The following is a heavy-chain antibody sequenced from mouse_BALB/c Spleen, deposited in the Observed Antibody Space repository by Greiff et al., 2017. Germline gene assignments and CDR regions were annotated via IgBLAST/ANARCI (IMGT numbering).Heavy chain of an antibody. D-gene: IGHD1-2*01. Sequence: VQLQQSGAELVKPGASVKLSCTASGFNIKDTYMHWVKQRPEQGLEWIGRIDPANGNTKYDPKFQGKATITADTSSNTAYLQLSSLTSEDTAVYYCARLSLLRLYAMDYWGQGTSVTVSS. CDR2: IDPANGNT. V-gene: IGHV14-3*02. J-gene: IGHJ4*01. CDR3: ARLSLLRLYAMDY. CDR1: GFNIKDTY.